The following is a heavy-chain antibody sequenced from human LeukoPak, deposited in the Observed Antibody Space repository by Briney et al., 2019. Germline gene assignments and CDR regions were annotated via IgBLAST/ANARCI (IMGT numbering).Heavy chain of an antibody. D-gene: IGHD2-2*01. CDR2: IYSSGST. V-gene: IGHV4-39*01. J-gene: IGHJ5*02. Sequence: SETLSLTCTVSGGSISSYYWGWIRQAPGKGLEWIGSIYSSGSTYFNPSLKSRVTISVDTSKNQFSLKLSSVTAADTAVYYCARLKVVPAAIGFDPWGQGTLVTVSS. CDR1: GGSISSYY. CDR3: ARLKVVPAAIGFDP.